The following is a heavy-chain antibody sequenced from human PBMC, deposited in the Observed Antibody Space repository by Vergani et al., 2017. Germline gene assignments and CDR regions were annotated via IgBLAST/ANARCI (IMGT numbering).Heavy chain of an antibody. CDR3: ASRYDYVWGSYRYFDY. J-gene: IGHJ4*02. Sequence: EVQLVESGGGLVQPGGSLRLSCAASGFTFSRHWMHWVRQAPGKGLVWVSRVNPEGTNTPYADSVKGRFTISRDNAKNMMYLQLNSLRDEDTAVYYCASRYDYVWGSYRYFDYWGQGTLVTVSS. D-gene: IGHD3-16*02. V-gene: IGHV3-74*01. CDR1: GFTFSRHW. CDR2: VNPEGTNT.